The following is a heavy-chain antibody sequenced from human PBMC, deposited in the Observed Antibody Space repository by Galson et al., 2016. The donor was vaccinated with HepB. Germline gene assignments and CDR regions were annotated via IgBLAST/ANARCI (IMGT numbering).Heavy chain of an antibody. CDR2: IYTSGST. V-gene: IGHV4-61*02. J-gene: IGHJ3*02. CDR1: GASITSGSYY. D-gene: IGHD3-22*01. Sequence: PLSLTCTVSGASITSGSYYWSWIRQPAGKGLEWIGRIYTSGSTHSNPSLKSRVAISLDSSKNQFSLMLESVTAADTAVYYCAGCGYGVSEAFDIWGQGTMVSISS. CDR3: AGCGYGVSEAFDI.